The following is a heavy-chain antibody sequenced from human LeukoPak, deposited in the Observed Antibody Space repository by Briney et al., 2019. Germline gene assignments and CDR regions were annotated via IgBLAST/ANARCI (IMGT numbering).Heavy chain of an antibody. CDR3: ARDLLIAAAGRPPGY. Sequence: ASVKVSCKASGYTFTSYYMHWVRQAPGQGLEWMGIINPSGGSTSYAQKFQGRVTMTRDTSTSTVYMELSSLRSEDTAVYYCARDLLIAAAGRPPGYWGQGTLVTVSS. J-gene: IGHJ4*02. CDR1: GYTFTSYY. V-gene: IGHV1-46*01. D-gene: IGHD6-13*01. CDR2: INPSGGST.